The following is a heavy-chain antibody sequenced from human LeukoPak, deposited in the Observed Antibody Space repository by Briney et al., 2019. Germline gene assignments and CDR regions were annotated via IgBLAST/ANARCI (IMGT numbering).Heavy chain of an antibody. V-gene: IGHV3-74*01. D-gene: IGHD3-9*01. J-gene: IGHJ3*02. CDR2: ISNDGTST. CDR1: GFTFSSYW. CDR3: GRALTGTRNGLDI. Sequence: GGSLRLSCAASGFTFSSYWMHWARQAPGKGLVWVARISNDGTSTNSADSVKGRFTVSRDNAKNTLYLQMNSLRAEDTAVYYCGRALTGTRNGLDIWGQGTMVTVSS.